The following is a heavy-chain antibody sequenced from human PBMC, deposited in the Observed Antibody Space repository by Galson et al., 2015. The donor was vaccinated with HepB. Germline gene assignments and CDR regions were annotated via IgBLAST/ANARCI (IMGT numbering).Heavy chain of an antibody. CDR3: ASMYYAHDY. Sequence: SLRLSCAASGFTFSNAWMSWVRQAPGKGLEWVGRIKSKSDSATTDYAAPVKGRFTISRDDSKNALYLQMNNLKTDDTAVCYCASMYYAHDYWGQGTLVTVSS. D-gene: IGHD2-8*01. J-gene: IGHJ4*02. CDR1: GFTFSNAW. V-gene: IGHV3-15*01. CDR2: IKSKSDSATT.